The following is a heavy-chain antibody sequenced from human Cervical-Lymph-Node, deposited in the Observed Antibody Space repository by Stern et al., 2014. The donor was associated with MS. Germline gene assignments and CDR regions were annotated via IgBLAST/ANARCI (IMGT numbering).Heavy chain of an antibody. Sequence: QVQLQESGPGLVKPSETLSLTCNVSGVSLNNYYWSWIRQPPGKGLEWIGYAHNNGSTNYSPSLRGWVTISLDTSRNQFSLNLISVTAADTAVYFCARGRGSFWGQGILVTVSS. CDR2: AHNNGST. CDR1: GVSLNNYY. V-gene: IGHV4-59*01. CDR3: ARGRGSF. J-gene: IGHJ4*02. D-gene: IGHD6-25*01.